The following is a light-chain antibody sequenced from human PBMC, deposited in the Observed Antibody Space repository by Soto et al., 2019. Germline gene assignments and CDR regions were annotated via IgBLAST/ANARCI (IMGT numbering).Light chain of an antibody. Sequence: EIVMTQSPATLSGSPGERATLSCRASQSVGSTLAWYQQKPGQAPRLLIFGASTRATGIPARFSGSGSGTEFRLTISSLQSEDFAVYYCQQYDNWPTWTFGQGTKVDTK. CDR3: QQYDNWPTWT. J-gene: IGKJ1*01. CDR2: GAS. CDR1: QSVGST. V-gene: IGKV3-15*01.